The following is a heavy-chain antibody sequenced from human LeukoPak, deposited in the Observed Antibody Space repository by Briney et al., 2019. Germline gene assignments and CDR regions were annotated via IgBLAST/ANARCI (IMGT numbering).Heavy chain of an antibody. Sequence: SETLSLTCTVSGGSISSSSYYWGWIRQPPGKGLEWIGSIYYSGSTYYSPSLKSRVTISVDTSKNQFSLKLSSVTAADTAVYYCARPHNTYCGGDCPYNWFDPWGQGTLVTVSS. V-gene: IGHV4-39*01. CDR1: GGSISSSSYY. J-gene: IGHJ5*02. CDR3: ARPHNTYCGGDCPYNWFDP. CDR2: IYYSGST. D-gene: IGHD2-21*02.